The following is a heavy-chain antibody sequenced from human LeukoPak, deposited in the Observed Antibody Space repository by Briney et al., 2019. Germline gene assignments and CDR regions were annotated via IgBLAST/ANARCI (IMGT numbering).Heavy chain of an antibody. Sequence: PGGSLRLSCAASGFTFSSYGMHWVRQAPGKGLEWVAVISYDGSNKYYADSVKGPLTISRVNSKNTLYLQMNSLRAEDTAVYCWAKDRAWLRFCEYYYYGMDVGGQGSTVTVS. CDR2: ISYDGSNK. D-gene: IGHD5-12*01. CDR3: AKDRAWLRFCEYYYYGMDV. J-gene: IGHJ6*02. V-gene: IGHV3-30*18. CDR1: GFTFSSYG.